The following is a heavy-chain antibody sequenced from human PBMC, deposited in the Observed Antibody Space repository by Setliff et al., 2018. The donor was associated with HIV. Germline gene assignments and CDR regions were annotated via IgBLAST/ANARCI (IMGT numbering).Heavy chain of an antibody. CDR3: ARHVGDTFDI. J-gene: IGHJ3*02. D-gene: IGHD3-16*01. CDR2: THPEDSDT. CDR1: GYSFTNNW. Sequence: GESLKISCKGSGYSFTNNWIGWVRQMPGEGLEWMGITHPEDSDTRYNPSFQGQVTMSTNKSISTAYLQWNSLKASDTAMYYCARHVGDTFDIWGQGTMVTVSS. V-gene: IGHV5-51*01.